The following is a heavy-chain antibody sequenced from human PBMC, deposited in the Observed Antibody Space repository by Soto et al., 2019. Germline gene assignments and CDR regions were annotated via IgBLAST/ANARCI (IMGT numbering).Heavy chain of an antibody. V-gene: IGHV3-30-3*01. CDR3: ASSEIKPAAEPSFYYYYYYMDV. D-gene: IGHD2-2*01. Sequence: PGGSLRLSCAASGFTFSSYAMHWVRQAPGKGLVWVAGISYDGSSKYYADSVKGRCTISRDNAKNTLYLQRNSLRAEDTAVYYCASSEIKPAAEPSFYYYYYYMDVWGKGTTVTVSS. J-gene: IGHJ6*03. CDR1: GFTFSSYA. CDR2: ISYDGSSK.